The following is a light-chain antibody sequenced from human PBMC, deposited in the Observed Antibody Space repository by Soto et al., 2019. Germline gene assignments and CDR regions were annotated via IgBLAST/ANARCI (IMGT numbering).Light chain of an antibody. J-gene: IGKJ4*01. Sequence: EIVLTQSPATLSLSPGERATLSCRASQSVSSYLAWYQQKPGQAPRLLIYDASNRATGIPARFSGSGSGTVFTLTISSLEPEDFAVYYCKQRSNWPPLTFGGGTQVEIK. CDR3: KQRSNWPPLT. V-gene: IGKV3-11*01. CDR2: DAS. CDR1: QSVSSY.